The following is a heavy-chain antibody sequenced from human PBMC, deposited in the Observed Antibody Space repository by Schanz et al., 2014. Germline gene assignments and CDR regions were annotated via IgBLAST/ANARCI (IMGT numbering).Heavy chain of an antibody. J-gene: IGHJ3*02. CDR1: GYTFISYG. CDR3: TRGGYSYALSAFDI. V-gene: IGHV1-18*01. Sequence: QVQLVQSGAEMKKPGASVKVSCKASGYTFISYGIKWVRQAPGQGLEWMGWISAYNGHTDYAQKLQGRVTLTTDTSTSTAYMELRSLRSDDTALYYCTRGGYSYALSAFDIWGQGTILTVSS. D-gene: IGHD5-18*01. CDR2: ISAYNGHT.